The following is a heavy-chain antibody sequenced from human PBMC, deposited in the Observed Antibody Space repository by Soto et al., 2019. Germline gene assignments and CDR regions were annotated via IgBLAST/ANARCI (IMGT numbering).Heavy chain of an antibody. CDR3: AKKVSSGPGSQFFDY. Sequence: GGSLRLSCAASGFTFSSFSMSWVRQVPGKGLEWVSGFSTGGDGGATYYADSVKGRFTISRDNSKNTLFLQMNSLRAEDTAIYYCAKKVSSGPGSQFFDYWGQGALVTVSS. V-gene: IGHV3-23*01. CDR2: FSTGGDGGAT. J-gene: IGHJ4*02. CDR1: GFTFSSFS. D-gene: IGHD3-10*01.